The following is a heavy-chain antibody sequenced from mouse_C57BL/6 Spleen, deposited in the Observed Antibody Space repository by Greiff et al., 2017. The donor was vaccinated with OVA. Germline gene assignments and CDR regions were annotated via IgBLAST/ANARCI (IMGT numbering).Heavy chain of an antibody. CDR3: AREGGDRTY. J-gene: IGHJ3*01. D-gene: IGHD3-3*01. CDR2: ISDGGSYT. V-gene: IGHV5-4*01. CDR1: GFTFSSYA. Sequence: DVQLVESGGGLVKPGGSLKLSCAASGFTFSSYAMSWVRQTPEKRLEWVATISDGGSYTYYPDNVKGRFTISRDNAKNNLYLQMSHLKSEDTAMYYCAREGGDRTYWGQGTLVTVSA.